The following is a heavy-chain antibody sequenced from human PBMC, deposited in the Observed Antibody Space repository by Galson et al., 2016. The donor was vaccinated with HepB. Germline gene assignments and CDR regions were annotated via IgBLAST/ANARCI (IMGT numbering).Heavy chain of an antibody. J-gene: IGHJ5*02. V-gene: IGHV3-23*01. D-gene: IGHD2-2*01. CDR1: GFTFMSDV. CDR3: AKGNIDYLPAAPYA. Sequence: SLRLSCAASGFTFMSDVMSWVRQAPGKGLEWVSAINDYGGSTYYADSVKGRLTISRENSKNTLYLQMNSLRAEDTAVYYCAKGNIDYLPAAPYAWGQGTLVTVSS. CDR2: INDYGGST.